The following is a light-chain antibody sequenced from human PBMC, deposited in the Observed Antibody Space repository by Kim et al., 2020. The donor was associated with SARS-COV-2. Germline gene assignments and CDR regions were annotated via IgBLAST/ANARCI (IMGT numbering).Light chain of an antibody. CDR3: NSRDSSGNHYV. V-gene: IGLV3-19*01. CDR2: GKN. Sequence: LGQTVRDTCQGDSLRSYYASWYQQKPGHAPVLVIYGKNNRPSGIPDRFSGSSSGNTASLTITGAQAEDEADYYCNSRDSSGNHYVFGTGTKVTVL. CDR1: SLRSYY. J-gene: IGLJ1*01.